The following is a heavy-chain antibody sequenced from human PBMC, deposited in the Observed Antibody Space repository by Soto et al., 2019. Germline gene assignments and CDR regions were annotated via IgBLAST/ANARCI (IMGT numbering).Heavy chain of an antibody. J-gene: IGHJ4*02. D-gene: IGHD6-19*01. CDR3: ARALVAEGVDSSGYRMNFDY. CDR1: GFTFSSYA. V-gene: IGHV3-30-3*01. CDR2: ISYDGSNK. Sequence: PGGSLRLSCAASGFTFSSYAMHWVRQAPGKGLEWVAVISYDGSNKYYADSVKGRFTISRDNSKNTLYLQMNSLRAEDTAVYYCARALVAEGVDSSGYRMNFDYWGQGTLVTVSS.